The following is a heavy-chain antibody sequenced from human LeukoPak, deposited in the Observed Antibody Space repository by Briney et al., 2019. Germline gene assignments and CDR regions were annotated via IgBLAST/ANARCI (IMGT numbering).Heavy chain of an antibody. Sequence: PGGSLRLSCAASGFTFSSYGMHWVRQAPGKGLVWVSRINSDGSSTSYADSVKGRFTISRDNAKNTLYLQMNSLRAEDTAVYYCARVIKRWWYMDVWGKGTTVTVSS. CDR1: GFTFSSYG. D-gene: IGHD2-15*01. V-gene: IGHV3-74*01. CDR2: INSDGSST. CDR3: ARVIKRWWYMDV. J-gene: IGHJ6*03.